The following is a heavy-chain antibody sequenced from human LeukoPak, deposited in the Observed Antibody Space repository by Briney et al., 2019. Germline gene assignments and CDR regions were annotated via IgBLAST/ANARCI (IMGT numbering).Heavy chain of an antibody. V-gene: IGHV3-21*06. Sequence: GGSLRLSCAASGFSFSTYSMNWVRQAPGKGLEWVSSISRNSRYIYYADSMRGRFTISRDNAKNSLYLQMNSLKPEDTAVYYCARKAGSDYWGQGTLVTVSS. CDR1: GFSFSTYS. J-gene: IGHJ4*02. CDR2: ISRNSRYI. CDR3: ARKAGSDY. D-gene: IGHD6-13*01.